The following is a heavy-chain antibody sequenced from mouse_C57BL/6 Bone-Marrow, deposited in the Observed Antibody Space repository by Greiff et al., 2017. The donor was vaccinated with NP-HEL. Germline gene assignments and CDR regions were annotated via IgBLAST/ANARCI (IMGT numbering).Heavy chain of an antibody. Sequence: VKLVESGAELVRPGASVTLSCKASGYTFTDYEMHWVRQTPVHGLEWIGAIDPETGGTAYNQKFKGKAILTADKSSSTAYMELRSLTSEDSAVYYCTRDYYGSSHYFDYWGQGTTLTVSS. CDR3: TRDYYGSSHYFDY. CDR2: IDPETGGT. CDR1: GYTFTDYE. J-gene: IGHJ2*01. D-gene: IGHD1-1*01. V-gene: IGHV1-15*01.